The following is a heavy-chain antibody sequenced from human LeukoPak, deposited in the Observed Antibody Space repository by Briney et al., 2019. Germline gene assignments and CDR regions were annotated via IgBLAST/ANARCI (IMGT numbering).Heavy chain of an antibody. CDR1: GFTFSNYG. V-gene: IGHV3-23*01. D-gene: IGHD3-22*01. CDR3: ARGREVYYYDSSGYIDY. Sequence: GGSLRLSCAASGFTFSNYGLSWVRQAPGKGLEWVSGITGSGGSTYYADSVKGRFTISRDNSKNTLYLQMNSLRAEDTAIYYCARGREVYYYDSSGYIDYWGQGTLVTVSS. CDR2: ITGSGGST. J-gene: IGHJ4*02.